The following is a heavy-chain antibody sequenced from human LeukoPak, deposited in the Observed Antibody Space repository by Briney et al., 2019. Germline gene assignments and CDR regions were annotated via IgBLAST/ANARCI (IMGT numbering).Heavy chain of an antibody. CDR1: GYSFSSGYY. D-gene: IGHD1-26*01. CDR3: ARDPSNSAFKGMQGGDY. CDR2: IYNSRTN. J-gene: IGHJ4*02. V-gene: IGHV4-38-2*02. Sequence: SETLSLTCTVSGYSFSSGYYWGWRRPPPGKGEEGIGIIYNSRTNYYNAPLKRRTTTSGETSKNNFSLRMSSVTAADTAVYYCARDPSNSAFKGMQGGDYWGQGTLVTVSS.